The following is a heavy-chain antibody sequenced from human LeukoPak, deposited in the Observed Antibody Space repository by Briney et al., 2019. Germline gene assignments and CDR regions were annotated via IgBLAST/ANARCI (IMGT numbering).Heavy chain of an antibody. CDR1: GFTFSSNW. J-gene: IGHJ3*02. CDR3: AREGYGGTSDAFDI. CDR2: IQPDGSEQ. Sequence: GGSLRLSCAASGFTFSSNWRSWVRQAPGKGLEWVGNIQPDGSEQYPVDSVKGRFTISRDNARNSLFLQMNSLGVEDTAVYYCAREGYGGTSDAFDIWGQGTMVTVSS. D-gene: IGHD4-23*01. V-gene: IGHV3-7*01.